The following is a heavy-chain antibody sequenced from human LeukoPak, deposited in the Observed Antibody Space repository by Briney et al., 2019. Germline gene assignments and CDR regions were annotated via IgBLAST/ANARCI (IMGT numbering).Heavy chain of an antibody. Sequence: GESLKISCKGSGYRFTTYWIVWVRQMPGKGLEWMGIIYPSDSDTRYSPSFQGQVTVSVDRSISTAYLQWSSLKASDTAMYFCARSLTVASGVDYWGQGTLVTVSS. J-gene: IGHJ4*02. D-gene: IGHD1-26*01. CDR2: IYPSDSDT. CDR1: GYRFTTYW. V-gene: IGHV5-51*01. CDR3: ARSLTVASGVDY.